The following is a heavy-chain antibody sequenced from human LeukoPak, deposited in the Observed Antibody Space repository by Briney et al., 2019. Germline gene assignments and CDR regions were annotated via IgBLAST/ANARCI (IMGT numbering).Heavy chain of an antibody. CDR1: GYTFTSYG. J-gene: IGHJ4*02. Sequence: PGASVKASCKASGYTFTSYGITWVRQAPGQGLEWMGIINPSGGSTSYAQKFQGRVTMTRDTSTSTVYMELSSLRSEDTAVYYCAREAAEYDYVWGSYRSPLHYWGQGTLVTVSS. D-gene: IGHD3-16*02. V-gene: IGHV1-46*01. CDR2: INPSGGST. CDR3: AREAAEYDYVWGSYRSPLHY.